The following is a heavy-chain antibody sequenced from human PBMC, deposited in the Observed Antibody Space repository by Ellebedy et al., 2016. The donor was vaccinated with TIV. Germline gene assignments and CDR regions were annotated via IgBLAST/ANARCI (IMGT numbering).Heavy chain of an antibody. CDR1: GGSISSNNYY. CDR2: VYFSGMT. Sequence: SETLSLTCTVSGGSISSNNYYWGWIRLPPGTGLEWIGSVYFSGMTYYNPSLKSRVTTSIDKSKNQFSLKLSSVTAADTAVYYCASPTRGYTYGFDSWGQGTLVTVSS. J-gene: IGHJ4*02. D-gene: IGHD5-18*01. V-gene: IGHV4-39*01. CDR3: ASPTRGYTYGFDS.